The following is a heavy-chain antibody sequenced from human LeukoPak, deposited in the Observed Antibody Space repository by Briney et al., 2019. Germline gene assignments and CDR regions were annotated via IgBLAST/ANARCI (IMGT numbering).Heavy chain of an antibody. V-gene: IGHV3-23*01. CDR2: ISGSGGST. J-gene: IGHJ4*02. CDR3: AKVSLEWLLSYYFDY. CDR1: GFTFSSYA. D-gene: IGHD3-3*01. Sequence: GGSPRLSCAASGFTFSSYAMSWVRQAPGKGLEWVSAISGSGGSTYYADSVKGRFTISRDNSKNTLYLQMNSLRAEDTAVYYCAKVSLEWLLSYYFDYWGQGTLVTVSS.